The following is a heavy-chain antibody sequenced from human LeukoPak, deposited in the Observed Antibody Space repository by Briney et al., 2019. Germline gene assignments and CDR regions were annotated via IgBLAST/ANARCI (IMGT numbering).Heavy chain of an antibody. CDR1: GYTFTGYY. V-gene: IGHV1-2*02. J-gene: IGHJ4*02. D-gene: IGHD1-26*01. CDR3: ARDRSGWDGYIAH. Sequence: ASVKVSCKASGYTFTGYYMHWVRQAPGQGLEWMGWINPNSGGTNYAQKFQGRVTMTRDTSISTAHMELSRLRSDDTAVYYCARDRSGWDGYIAHWGQGTLVTVSS. CDR2: INPNSGGT.